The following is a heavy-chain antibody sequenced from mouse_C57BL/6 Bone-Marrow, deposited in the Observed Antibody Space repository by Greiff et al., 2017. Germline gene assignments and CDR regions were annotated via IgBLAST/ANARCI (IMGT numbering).Heavy chain of an antibody. J-gene: IGHJ1*03. V-gene: IGHV14-4*01. CDR3: TTDYYGSSYPYWYFDV. CDR1: GFNIKDDY. D-gene: IGHD1-1*01. Sequence: DVHLVESGAELVRPGASVKLSCTASGFNIKDDYMHWVKQRPEQGLEWIGWIDPENGDTEYASKFQGKATITADTSSNTAYLQLSSLTSEDTAVYYCTTDYYGSSYPYWYFDVWGTGTTVTVSS. CDR2: IDPENGDT.